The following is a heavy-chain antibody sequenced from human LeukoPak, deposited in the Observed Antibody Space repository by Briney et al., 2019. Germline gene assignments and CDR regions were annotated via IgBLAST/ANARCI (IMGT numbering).Heavy chain of an antibody. CDR2: INPGGGRT. CDR1: GGTFSSYA. V-gene: IGHV1-46*01. D-gene: IGHD3-22*01. J-gene: IGHJ4*01. CDR3: AILGLYDSSDYSFDY. Sequence: ASVKVSCKASGGTFSSYAISWVRQAPGQGLEWMGIINPGGGRTNYAQIFQGRVTMTRDMSTNTVYMELSSLRSDDTAVYYCAILGLYDSSDYSFDYWGQGTLVTVSS.